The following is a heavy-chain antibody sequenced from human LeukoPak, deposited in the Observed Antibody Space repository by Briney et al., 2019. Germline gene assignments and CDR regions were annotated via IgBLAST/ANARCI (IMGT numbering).Heavy chain of an antibody. Sequence: SETLSLTCTVSGGSISSGDYYWSWIRQPPGKGLEWIGYIYYSGSTNYNPSLKSRVTISVDTSKNQFSLKLSSVTAADTAVYYCARHKGRWGGSSVLTWVDVWGQGTTVTVSS. J-gene: IGHJ6*02. D-gene: IGHD6-6*01. CDR3: ARHKGRWGGSSVLTWVDV. CDR2: IYYSGST. V-gene: IGHV4-30-4*01. CDR1: GGSISSGDYY.